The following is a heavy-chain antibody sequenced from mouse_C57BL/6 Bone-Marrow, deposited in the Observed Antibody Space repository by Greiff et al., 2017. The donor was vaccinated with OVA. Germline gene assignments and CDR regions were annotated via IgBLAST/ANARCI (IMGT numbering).Heavy chain of an antibody. J-gene: IGHJ3*01. D-gene: IGHD2-2*01. V-gene: IGHV1-80*01. CDR2: IYPGDGDT. CDR3: ARGGYGYDGFAY. Sequence: VMLKESGAELVKPGASVKISCKASGYAFSSYWMNWVKQRPGKGLEWIGQIYPGDGDTNYNGKFKGKATLTADKSSSTAYMQLSSLTSEDSAVYFCARGGYGYDGFAYWGQGTLVTVSA. CDR1: GYAFSSYW.